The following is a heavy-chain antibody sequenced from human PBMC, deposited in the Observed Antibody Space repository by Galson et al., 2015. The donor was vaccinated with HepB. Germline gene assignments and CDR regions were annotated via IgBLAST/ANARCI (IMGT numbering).Heavy chain of an antibody. CDR3: ASQGGLSYYAFDI. Sequence: SLRLSCAASGFTFSSYSMNWVRQAPGKGLEWVSSISSSSSYIYYADSVKGRFTISRDNAKNSLYLQMNSLRAEDTAVYYCASQGGLSYYAFDIWGQGTMVTVSS. V-gene: IGHV3-21*01. CDR1: GFTFSSYS. J-gene: IGHJ3*02. CDR2: ISSSSSYI. D-gene: IGHD3-10*01.